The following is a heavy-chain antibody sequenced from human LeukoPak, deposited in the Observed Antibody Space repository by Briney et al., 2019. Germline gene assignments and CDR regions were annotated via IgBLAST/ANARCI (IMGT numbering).Heavy chain of an antibody. D-gene: IGHD2-2*02. CDR1: GGTFSSYA. CDR3: ATYCSSTSCYTEDWFDP. CDR2: IIPIFGTA. Sequence: ASVKVSCKASGGTFSSYAISWVRQAPGQGLEWMGGIIPIFGTANYAQKFQGRVTITADESTSTAYMELSSLRSEDTAVYYCATYCSSTSCYTEDWFDPWGQGTLVTVSS. J-gene: IGHJ5*02. V-gene: IGHV1-69*13.